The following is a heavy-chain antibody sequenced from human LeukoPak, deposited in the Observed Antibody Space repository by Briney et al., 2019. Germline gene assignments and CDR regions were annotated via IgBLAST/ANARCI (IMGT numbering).Heavy chain of an antibody. D-gene: IGHD1-26*01. Sequence: PSETLSLTCTVSGGSIRNYYWNWIRQPPGKGPEWIGYTSDSGRTDYKPSLKSRVTISVDLSKNQFSLKLTSATAADTAVYYCARWYSHGRYFDYWGQGALVTVSS. V-gene: IGHV4-59*01. CDR2: TSDSGRT. J-gene: IGHJ4*03. CDR3: ARWYSHGRYFDY. CDR1: GGSIRNYY.